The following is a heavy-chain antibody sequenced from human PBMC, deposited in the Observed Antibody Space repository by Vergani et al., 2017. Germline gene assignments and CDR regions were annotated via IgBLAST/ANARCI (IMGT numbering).Heavy chain of an antibody. D-gene: IGHD6-19*01. Sequence: QVQLQESGPGLVKPSGTLSLTCAVSGGSLSSSNWWSWVRQPPGEGLEWIGEIYHSGSTNYNRSLKSQVIISVDKSKNQCSLRLSSVTAADTAVYYCASDSSGGWFDPWGQGTLVTVSS. J-gene: IGHJ5*02. CDR1: GGSLSSSNW. CDR2: IYHSGST. V-gene: IGHV4-4*02. CDR3: ASDSSGGWFDP.